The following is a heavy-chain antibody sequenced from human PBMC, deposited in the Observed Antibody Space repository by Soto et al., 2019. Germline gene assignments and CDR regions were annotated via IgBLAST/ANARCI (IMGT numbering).Heavy chain of an antibody. V-gene: IGHV1-8*01. D-gene: IGHD3-16*01. CDR3: EGGVVCGRV. J-gene: IGHJ6*02. CDR1: GYTFTSYD. Sequence: QVQLVQSGAEVKKPGASVKVSCKASGYTFTSYDINWVRQATGQGLEWMGWMNPKSGNTGYAQKCQVRVTMTRNTFISVAYMELSSLRSGDRAGYYCEGGVVCGRVWGQGTRVTVSS. CDR2: MNPKSGNT.